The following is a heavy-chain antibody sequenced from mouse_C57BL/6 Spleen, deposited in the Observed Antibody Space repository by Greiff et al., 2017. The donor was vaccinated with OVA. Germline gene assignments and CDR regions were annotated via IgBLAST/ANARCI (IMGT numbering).Heavy chain of an antibody. D-gene: IGHD2-3*01. V-gene: IGHV1-66*01. J-gene: IGHJ2*01. CDR1: GYSFTSYY. Sequence: QVQLQQSGPELVKPGASVKISCKASGYSFTSYYIHWVKQRPGQGLEWIGWIYPGSGNTKYNEKFKGKATLTADTSSSTAYMQLSSLTSEDSAVYYSARRGIYDCQIDYWGQGTTLTVSS. CDR2: IYPGSGNT. CDR3: ARRGIYDCQIDY.